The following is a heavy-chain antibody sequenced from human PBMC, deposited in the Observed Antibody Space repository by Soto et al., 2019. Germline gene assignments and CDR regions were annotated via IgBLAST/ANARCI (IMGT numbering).Heavy chain of an antibody. Sequence: GGSLRLSCAASGFTFSDYYMGWIRQAPGKGLEWVSYISSSSSYTNYADSVKGRFTISRDNAKNSLYLQMNSLRAEDTAVYYCARGEFGYYDILKGMDVWGQGTTVTVSS. D-gene: IGHD3-9*01. CDR3: ARGEFGYYDILKGMDV. V-gene: IGHV3-11*06. J-gene: IGHJ6*02. CDR1: GFTFSDYY. CDR2: ISSSSSYT.